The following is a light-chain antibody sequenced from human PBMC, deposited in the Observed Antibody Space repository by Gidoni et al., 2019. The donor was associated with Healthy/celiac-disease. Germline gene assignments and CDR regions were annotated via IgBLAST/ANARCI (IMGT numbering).Light chain of an antibody. Sequence: DTQMTQSPSSLSASVGDRVTITCQASQDISNYLNWYQQKPGKAPKLLIYDASNLETGVPSRFGGSGSGTDFTFTISSLQPEDIATYYCQQYDNPLFTFGPGTKVDIK. J-gene: IGKJ3*01. CDR1: QDISNY. CDR2: DAS. V-gene: IGKV1-33*01. CDR3: QQYDNPLFT.